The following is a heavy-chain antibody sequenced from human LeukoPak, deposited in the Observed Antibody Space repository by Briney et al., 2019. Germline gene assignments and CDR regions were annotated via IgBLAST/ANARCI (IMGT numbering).Heavy chain of an antibody. V-gene: IGHV4-39*07. CDR2: IYHSGNT. CDR1: GGSISSSSYY. Sequence: SETLSLPCTVSGGSISSSSYYWGWIRQPPGKGLEWIGEIYHSGNTNYNPSLKSRVTISVDKSKNHFSLKLSSVTAADTAVYYCARRSFWGSDTDYFDYWGQGTLVTVSS. CDR3: ARRSFWGSDTDYFDY. J-gene: IGHJ4*02. D-gene: IGHD3-16*01.